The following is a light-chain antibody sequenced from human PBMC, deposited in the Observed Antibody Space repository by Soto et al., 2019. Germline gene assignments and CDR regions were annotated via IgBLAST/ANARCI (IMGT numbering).Light chain of an antibody. CDR3: QHFDDSLT. CDR1: QSVDSST. Sequence: EIVLTQSPGTLSLSPGERATLSCRASQSVDSSTLAGYQQKPGQAPRLLISGASNRATGIPDRFSGSGSGTDFTLTISRLEPEDFAVYYCQHFDDSLTFGGGTKVEIK. J-gene: IGKJ4*01. V-gene: IGKV3-20*01. CDR2: GAS.